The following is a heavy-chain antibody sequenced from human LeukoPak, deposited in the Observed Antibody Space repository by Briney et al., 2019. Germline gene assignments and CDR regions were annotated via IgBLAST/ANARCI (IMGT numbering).Heavy chain of an antibody. J-gene: IGHJ4*02. D-gene: IGHD1-26*01. CDR1: GFTFSSYS. CDR2: ISSSRRYI. CDR3: ARDSSGSSFDY. Sequence: KAGGALRLSRAASGFTFSSYSMNWVRQAPGKGLEWVSFISSSRRYIYYADSVKGRFTISRDNDKNSLYLQMNSLRAEDTDVYYCARDSSGSSFDYWGQGTLVTVSS. V-gene: IGHV3-21*01.